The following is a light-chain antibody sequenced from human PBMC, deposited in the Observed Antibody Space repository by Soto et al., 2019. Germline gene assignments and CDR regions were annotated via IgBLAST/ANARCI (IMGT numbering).Light chain of an antibody. CDR2: EVS. V-gene: IGLV2-8*01. J-gene: IGLJ2*01. Sequence: QSALTQPPSASGSPGQSVTIPCTGTSSDVGGYNYVSWYQQHPGKAPKLMIYEVSKQPSGVPDRFSGSKSGNTASLIVSGLQDEDEADYYCSSYAGSNNFVVFGGGTKLTVL. CDR3: SSYAGSNNFVV. CDR1: SSDVGGYNY.